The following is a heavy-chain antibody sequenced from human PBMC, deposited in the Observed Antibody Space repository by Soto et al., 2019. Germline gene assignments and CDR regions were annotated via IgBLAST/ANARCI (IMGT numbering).Heavy chain of an antibody. CDR1: GGTFSSYA. D-gene: IGHD2-15*01. CDR3: ARADCSGGSCYSFPGPNFDY. J-gene: IGHJ4*02. V-gene: IGHV1-69*06. CDR2: IIPIFGTA. Sequence: ASVKVSCKASGGTFSSYAISWVRQAPGQGLEWMGGIIPIFGTANYAQKFQGRVTITADKSTSTAYMELSSLRSEDTAVYYCARADCSGGSCYSFPGPNFDYWGQGTLVTVS.